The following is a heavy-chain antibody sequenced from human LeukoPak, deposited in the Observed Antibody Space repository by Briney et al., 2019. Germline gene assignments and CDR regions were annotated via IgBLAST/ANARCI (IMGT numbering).Heavy chain of an antibody. V-gene: IGHV3-30*02. CDR1: GITFSTYS. CDR3: AKDVVDIVVVVAATPGHYFDY. J-gene: IGHJ4*02. D-gene: IGHD2-15*01. CDR2: IRYDGSNK. Sequence: PGGSLRLSCVASGITFSTYSMNWVRQAPGKGLDWVAFIRYDGSNKYYADSVKGRFTISRDNSKNTLYLQMNSLRAEDTAVYYCAKDVVDIVVVVAATPGHYFDYWGQGTLVTVSS.